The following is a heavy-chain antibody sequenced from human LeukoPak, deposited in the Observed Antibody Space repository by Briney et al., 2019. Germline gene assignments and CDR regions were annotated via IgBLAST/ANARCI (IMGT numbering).Heavy chain of an antibody. V-gene: IGHV4-34*01. CDR3: ARRGGVRHSPNYYYYYYMDV. CDR1: GGSFSGYY. J-gene: IGHJ6*03. D-gene: IGHD2-8*02. CDR2: INHSGST. Sequence: TSETLSLTCVVYGGSFSGYYWSWIRQPPGKGLEWIGEINHSGSTNYNPSLKSRVTISVDTSKNQFSLKLSSVTAADTAVYYCARRGGVRHSPNYYYYYYMDVWGKGTTVTVSS.